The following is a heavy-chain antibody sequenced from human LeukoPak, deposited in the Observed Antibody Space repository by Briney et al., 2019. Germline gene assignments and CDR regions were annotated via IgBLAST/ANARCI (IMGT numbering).Heavy chain of an antibody. V-gene: IGHV3-33*01. CDR3: AREVPATGMFFDY. CDR1: GFTFSSYG. Sequence: GGSLRLSCAASGFTFSSYGMHWVRQAPGKGLEWVAVIWYDGSNKYYADSVKGRFTISRDNFRNTLYLQMNSLRAEDMAVYYCAREVPATGMFFDYWGQGTLVTVSS. J-gene: IGHJ4*02. CDR2: IWYDGSNK. D-gene: IGHD2-2*01.